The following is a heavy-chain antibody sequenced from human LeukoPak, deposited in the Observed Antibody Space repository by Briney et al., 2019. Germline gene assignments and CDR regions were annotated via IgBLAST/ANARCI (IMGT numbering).Heavy chain of an antibody. Sequence: SETLSLTCAVYGGSFSGYYWSWIRQPPGKGLEWIGEINHSGSTNYNPSLKSRVTISVDTSKNQFSLRLSSVTAADTAVYYCARGRRSKVVVTAAGSFNWFDPWGQGTLVTVSS. J-gene: IGHJ5*02. CDR2: INHSGST. D-gene: IGHD2-21*02. V-gene: IGHV4-34*01. CDR1: GGSFSGYY. CDR3: ARGRRSKVVVTAAGSFNWFDP.